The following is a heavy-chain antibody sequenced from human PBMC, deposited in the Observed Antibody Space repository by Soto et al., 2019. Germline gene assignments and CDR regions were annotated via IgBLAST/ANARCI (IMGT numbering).Heavy chain of an antibody. D-gene: IGHD6-13*01. V-gene: IGHV1-69*05. J-gene: IGHJ6*02. CDR2: IIPIFGTA. CDR1: GGTFSSYA. Sequence: SVKVSCKASGGTFSSYAISWVRQAPGQGLEWMGGIIPIFGTANYAQNFQGRVTMTRDPSTSTVYMELSSLRSDDTAVYYCAKDRGRATAGEYYYYGMDVWGQGNTVTVSS. CDR3: AKDRGRATAGEYYYYGMDV.